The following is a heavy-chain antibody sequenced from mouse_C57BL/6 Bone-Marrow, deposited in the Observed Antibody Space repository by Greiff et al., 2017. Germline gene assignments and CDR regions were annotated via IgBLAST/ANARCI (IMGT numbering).Heavy chain of an antibody. J-gene: IGHJ4*01. CDR3: ARQITTVPYAMDY. D-gene: IGHD1-1*01. V-gene: IGHV5-12*01. CDR2: ISNGGGST. CDR1: GFTFSDYY. Sequence: EVMLVESGGGLVQPGGSLKLSCAASGFTFSDYYMYWVRQTPEKRLEWVAYISNGGGSTYYPDTVKGRFTISRDNAKNTLYLQMSRLKSEDTAMYYCARQITTVPYAMDYWGQGTSVTVSS.